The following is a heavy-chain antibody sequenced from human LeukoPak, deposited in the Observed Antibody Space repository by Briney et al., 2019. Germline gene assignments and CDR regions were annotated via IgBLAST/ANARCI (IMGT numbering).Heavy chain of an antibody. Sequence: PGGSLRLSCAASGFTVSSNYMSWVRQAPGKGLEWVSVIYSGGSTYYADSVKGRFTISRDNSKNTLYLQMNSLRAEDTAVYYCAKEDITHILHGAFDIWGQGTMVTVSS. J-gene: IGHJ3*02. V-gene: IGHV3-66*01. CDR1: GFTVSSNY. CDR2: IYSGGST. CDR3: AKEDITHILHGAFDI. D-gene: IGHD2-15*01.